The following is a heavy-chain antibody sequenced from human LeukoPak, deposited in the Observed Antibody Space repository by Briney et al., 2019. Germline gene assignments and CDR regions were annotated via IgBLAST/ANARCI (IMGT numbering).Heavy chain of an antibody. D-gene: IGHD3-9*01. CDR1: GYSISSGYY. CDR3: ARDRYYDILTGYYIKDAFDI. CDR2: IYHSGST. J-gene: IGHJ3*02. Sequence: APETLSLTCAVSGYSISSGYYWGWIRQPPGKGLEWIGSIYHSGSTYYNPSLKSRVTISVDTSKNQFSLKLSSVTAADTAVYYCARDRYYDILTGYYIKDAFDIWGQGTMVTVSS. V-gene: IGHV4-38-2*02.